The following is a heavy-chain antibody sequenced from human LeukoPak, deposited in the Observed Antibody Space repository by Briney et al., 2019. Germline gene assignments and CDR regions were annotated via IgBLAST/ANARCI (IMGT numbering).Heavy chain of an antibody. V-gene: IGHV1-2*02. Sequence: ASVKVSCKASGYTFTGYYMHWVRQAPGQGLEWMGWINPNSGGTNYAQKFQGRVTITRNTSISTAYMELSSLRSEDTAVYYCARVGRYSYGINWFDPWGQGTLVTVSS. CDR2: INPNSGGT. J-gene: IGHJ5*02. CDR1: GYTFTGYY. CDR3: ARVGRYSYGINWFDP. D-gene: IGHD5-18*01.